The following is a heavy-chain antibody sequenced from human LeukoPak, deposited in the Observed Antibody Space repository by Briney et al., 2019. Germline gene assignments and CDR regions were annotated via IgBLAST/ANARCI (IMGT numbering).Heavy chain of an antibody. D-gene: IGHD3-22*01. CDR2: IYPGDSDT. CDR3: ARHRLLSEDSSGYDY. V-gene: IGHV5-51*01. J-gene: IGHJ4*02. CDR1: GYSFTSYW. Sequence: GESLQISCKGSGYSFTSYWIGWVRQMPGKGLEWMGIIYPGDSDTRYSPSFQGQVTISADKSISTAHLQWSSLKASDTAMYYCARHRLLSEDSSGYDYWGQGTLVTVSS.